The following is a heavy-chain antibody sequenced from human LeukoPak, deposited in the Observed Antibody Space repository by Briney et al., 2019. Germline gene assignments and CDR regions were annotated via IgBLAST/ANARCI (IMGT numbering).Heavy chain of an antibody. CDR3: ALEHLPDYYDSSGYYYSFDY. J-gene: IGHJ4*02. CDR1: GGSISSGSYY. Sequence: SQTLSLTCTVSGGSISSGSYYWSWIRQPAGKGLEWLGRIYTSGSTNYNPSLKSRVTISVDTSKNQFSLKLSSVTAADTAVYYCALEHLPDYYDSSGYYYSFDYWGQGTLVTVSS. CDR2: IYTSGST. D-gene: IGHD3-22*01. V-gene: IGHV4-61*02.